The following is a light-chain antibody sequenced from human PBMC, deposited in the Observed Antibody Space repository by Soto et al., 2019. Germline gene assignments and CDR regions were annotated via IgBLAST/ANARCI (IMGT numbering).Light chain of an antibody. CDR3: SSYSSSCPGGV. V-gene: IGLV2-14*03. J-gene: IGLJ3*02. CDR1: TSDIGSSDY. CDR2: DVS. Sequence: QSVLAQPASVSGAPGQSITISCSGTTSDIGSSDYVSWYQQHPGEAPRLTIFDVSYRPPGISARFSGSKSGTTAFLTISGLQAGDEAYYYCSSYSSSCPGGVFGGGTKVTVL.